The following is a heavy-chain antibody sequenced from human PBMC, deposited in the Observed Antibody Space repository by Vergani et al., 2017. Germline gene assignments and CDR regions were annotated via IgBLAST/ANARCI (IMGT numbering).Heavy chain of an antibody. J-gene: IGHJ6*02. CDR2: ISGSGGST. V-gene: IGHV3-23*01. CDR1: GFTFSSYA. D-gene: IGHD2-21*01. CDR3: AKDLLGWPDSGYYYYGMDV. Sequence: EVQLLESGGGLVQPGGSLRLSCAASGFTFSSYAMSWVRQAPGKGLEWVSAISGSGGSTYYADSVKGRFTISRDNSKNTLYLQMNSLRAEDTAVYYCAKDLLGWPDSGYYYYGMDVWGQGTTVTVSS.